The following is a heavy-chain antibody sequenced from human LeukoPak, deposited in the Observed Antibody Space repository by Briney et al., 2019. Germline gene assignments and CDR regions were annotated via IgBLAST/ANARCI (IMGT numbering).Heavy chain of an antibody. CDR1: GFSINTNYY. CDR2: IFHSGDI. J-gene: IGHJ4*02. D-gene: IGHD3-16*01. CDR3: ARSWGTLYYFDY. V-gene: IGHV4-38-2*01. Sequence: SETLSLTCSVSGFSINTNYYWGWVRQPPGRGREWIGTIFHSGDIFDNPSLRSRVTMSVDTSKNQFMLKLTSVTAADTAVYYCARSWGTLYYFDYWGQGALVTVSS.